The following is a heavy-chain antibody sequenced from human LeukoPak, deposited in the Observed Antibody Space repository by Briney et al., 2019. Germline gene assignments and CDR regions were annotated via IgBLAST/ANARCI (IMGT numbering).Heavy chain of an antibody. CDR2: INWNGGST. CDR3: ARVTDAFTNSEGALDI. V-gene: IGHV3-20*04. CDR1: GFTFDDYG. D-gene: IGHD2-2*01. J-gene: IGHJ3*02. Sequence: GGSLRLSCAASGFTFDDYGMSWVRQAPGKGLEWVSGINWNGGSTGYADSVKGRFTISRDNAKNSLYLQMNSLRADDTAFYYCARVTDAFTNSEGALDIWGQGTMVTVS.